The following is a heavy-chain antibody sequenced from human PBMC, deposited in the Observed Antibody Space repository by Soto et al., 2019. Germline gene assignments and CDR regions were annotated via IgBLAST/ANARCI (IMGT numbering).Heavy chain of an antibody. CDR3: AADLSIAAAELSGSFDP. CDR1: GFTFTSSA. CDR2: IVVGSGNT. J-gene: IGHJ5*02. V-gene: IGHV1-58*02. D-gene: IGHD6-13*01. Sequence: ASVKVSCKASGFTFTSSAMQWVRQARGQRLEWIGWIVVGSGNTNYAQKFQERVTITRDMSTSTAYMELSSLRSEDTAVYYCAADLSIAAAELSGSFDPWGQGTLVTVSS.